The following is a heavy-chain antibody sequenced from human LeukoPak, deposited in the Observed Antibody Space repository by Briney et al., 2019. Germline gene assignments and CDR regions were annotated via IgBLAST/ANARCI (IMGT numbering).Heavy chain of an antibody. Sequence: GGSLRLSCAASGFTFSHFGMHWVRQAPGKGLEWVAVLSYDGTKKYYADSGKGRFTISRDNSKNTLYLQVSSLRPEDTAVYYCARDNDLDPDGYFDYWGQGVLVTVSS. CDR3: ARDNDLDPDGYFDY. J-gene: IGHJ4*02. V-gene: IGHV3-30*03. CDR2: LSYDGTKK. CDR1: GFTFSHFG. D-gene: IGHD1-1*01.